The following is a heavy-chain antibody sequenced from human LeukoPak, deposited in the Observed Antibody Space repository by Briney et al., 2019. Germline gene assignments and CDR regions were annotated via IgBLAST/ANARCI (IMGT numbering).Heavy chain of an antibody. D-gene: IGHD3-3*01. J-gene: IGHJ6*03. CDR2: INHSGST. Sequence: SETLSLTCAVYGGSFSGYYWSWIRQPPGKGLEWIGEINHSGSTNYNPSLKSRVTISVDTSKNQFSLKLSSVTAADTALYYCARGKNYDFWSGPYYYMDVWGKGTTVTVSS. CDR1: GGSFSGYY. CDR3: ARGKNYDFWSGPYYYMDV. V-gene: IGHV4-34*01.